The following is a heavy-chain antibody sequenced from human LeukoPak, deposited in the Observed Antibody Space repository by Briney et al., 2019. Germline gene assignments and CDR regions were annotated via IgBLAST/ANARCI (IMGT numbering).Heavy chain of an antibody. CDR1: GFTLSSYN. CDR2: ISSSSSDI. V-gene: IGHV3-21*01. J-gene: IGHJ4*02. D-gene: IGHD1-14*01. CDR3: ARDNPRSLPFDY. Sequence: GGSLRLSYAESGFTLSSYNINCVRQAPGKGLEWVSSISSSSSDIYYADSVKGRFTVSRDNAKNSLYLQMNSLIAEDTAVYYCARDNPRSLPFDYWGQGTLVIVSS.